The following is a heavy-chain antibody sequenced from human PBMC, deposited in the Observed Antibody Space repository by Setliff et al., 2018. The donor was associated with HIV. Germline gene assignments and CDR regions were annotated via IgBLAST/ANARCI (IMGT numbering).Heavy chain of an antibody. CDR1: GYSISSGYY. CDR2: IYHTGSI. J-gene: IGHJ6*02. Sequence: SETLSLTCAVSGYSISSGYYWGWIRQPPGKGLEWIGNIYHTGSISYNPSLKSRVTISVDTSKNQFSLKLSSVTAADTAVYYCARDHIVATIRDYYYGMDVWGQGTTVTVSS. CDR3: ARDHIVATIRDYYYGMDV. D-gene: IGHD5-12*01. V-gene: IGHV4-38-2*02.